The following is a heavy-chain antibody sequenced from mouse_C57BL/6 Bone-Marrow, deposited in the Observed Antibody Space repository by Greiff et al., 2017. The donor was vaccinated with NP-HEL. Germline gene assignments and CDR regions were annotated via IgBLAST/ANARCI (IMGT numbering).Heavy chain of an antibody. Sequence: VQLQQSGPELVKPGASVKISCKASGYSFTGYYMNWVKQSPEKSLEWIGEINPSTGGTTYNQKFKAKATLTVDKSSSTAYMQLKSLTSEDSAVYYCARSYYGSSYGYWGQGTTLTDSS. D-gene: IGHD1-1*01. CDR3: ARSYYGSSYGY. CDR1: GYSFTGYY. V-gene: IGHV1-42*01. CDR2: INPSTGGT. J-gene: IGHJ2*01.